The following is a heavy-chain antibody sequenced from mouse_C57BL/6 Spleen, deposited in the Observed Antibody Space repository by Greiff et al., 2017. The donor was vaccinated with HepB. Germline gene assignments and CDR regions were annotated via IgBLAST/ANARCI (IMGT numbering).Heavy chain of an antibody. V-gene: IGHV1-42*01. CDR1: GYSFTGYY. D-gene: IGHD1-3*01. CDR3: ARTEYKGYFDV. Sequence: VHVKQSGPELVKPGASVKISCKASGYSFTGYYMNWVKQSPEKSLEWIGEINPSTGGTTYNQKFKAKATLTVDKSSSTAYMQLKSLTSEDSAVYYCARTEYKGYFDVWGTGTTVTVSS. CDR2: INPSTGGT. J-gene: IGHJ1*03.